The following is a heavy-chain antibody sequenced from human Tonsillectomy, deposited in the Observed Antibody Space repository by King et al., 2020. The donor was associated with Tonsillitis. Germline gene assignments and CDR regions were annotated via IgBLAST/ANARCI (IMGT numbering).Heavy chain of an antibody. Sequence: VQLVESGGGLVQPGGSLRLSCAASGFTVSSSYMTWVRQAPGKGLEWVSVLYSGGSTYYADSVKGRFTISRDNSKNTLYLQMNSLRAEDTALYYCARVTTLYGMDVWGQGTTVTVSS. J-gene: IGHJ6*02. CDR1: GFTVSSSY. D-gene: IGHD4-17*01. CDR2: LYSGGST. V-gene: IGHV3-66*01. CDR3: ARVTTLYGMDV.